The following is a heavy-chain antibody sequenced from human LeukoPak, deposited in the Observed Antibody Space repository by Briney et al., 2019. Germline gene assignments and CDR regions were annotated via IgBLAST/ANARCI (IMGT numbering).Heavy chain of an antibody. CDR1: GFTFSSYG. V-gene: IGHV3-30*02. Sequence: PGGSLRLSCAASGFTFSSYGIHWVRQAPGKGLEWVAFIRYDGSNKYYADSVKGRFTISRDNSKNTLYLQMNSLRAEDTAVYYCARPVDTAMGPFDYWGQGTLVTVSS. J-gene: IGHJ4*02. CDR2: IRYDGSNK. D-gene: IGHD5-18*01. CDR3: ARPVDTAMGPFDY.